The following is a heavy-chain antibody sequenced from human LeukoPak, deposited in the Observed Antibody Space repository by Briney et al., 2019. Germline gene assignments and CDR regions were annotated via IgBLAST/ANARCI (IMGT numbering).Heavy chain of an antibody. CDR2: ISGPGDIV. D-gene: IGHD3-22*01. CDR1: GFTFSSFA. J-gene: IGHJ4*02. V-gene: IGHV3-23*01. Sequence: PGGSLRLPCAASGFTFSSFAMAWVRQAPGHGLEWISSISGPGDIVHYADSVQGRFTISRDNSDNILHLQMNSLRAEDTARYYCVKERFNTGHHYAIENWGQGALVTVSS. CDR3: VKERFNTGHHYAIEN.